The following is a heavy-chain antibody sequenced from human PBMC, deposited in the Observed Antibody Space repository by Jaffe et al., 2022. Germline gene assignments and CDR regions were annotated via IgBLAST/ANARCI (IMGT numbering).Heavy chain of an antibody. J-gene: IGHJ5*02. D-gene: IGHD4-17*01. CDR1: GGSISSSSYY. CDR2: IYYSGST. Sequence: QLQLQESGPGLVKPSETLSLTCTVSGGSISSSSYYWGWIRQPPGKGLEWIGSIYYSGSTYYNPSLKSRVTISVDTSKNQFSLKLSSVTAADTAVYYCARHATVTRTGYNWFDPWGQGTLVTVSS. V-gene: IGHV4-39*01. CDR3: ARHATVTRTGYNWFDP.